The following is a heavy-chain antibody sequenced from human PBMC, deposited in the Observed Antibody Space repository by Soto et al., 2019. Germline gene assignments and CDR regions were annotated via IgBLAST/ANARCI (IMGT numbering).Heavy chain of an antibody. V-gene: IGHV4-59*12. CDR1: GGSISSYY. CDR2: IYYSGST. Sequence: SETLSLTCTVSGGSISSYYWSWIRQPPGKGLEWIGYIYYSGSTNYNPSLKSRVTISVDTSKNQFSLKLSLTSVTAADTAVYYCSRSPAYGYY. J-gene: IGHJ6*03. D-gene: IGHD3-10*01. CDR3: SRSPAYGYY.